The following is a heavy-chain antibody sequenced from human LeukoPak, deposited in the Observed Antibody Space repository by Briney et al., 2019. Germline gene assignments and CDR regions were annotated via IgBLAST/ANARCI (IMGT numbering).Heavy chain of an antibody. CDR3: ARGTTRIERGYYDSSYDAFDI. D-gene: IGHD3-22*01. CDR1: GYTFTGYY. CDR2: INPNSGGT. J-gene: IGHJ3*02. V-gene: IGHV1-2*02. Sequence: ASVKVSCKASGYTFTGYYMHWVRQAPGQGLEWMGWINPNSGGTNYAQKFQGRVTITADKSTSTAYMELSSLRSEDTAVYYCARGTTRIERGYYDSSYDAFDIWGQGTMVTVSS.